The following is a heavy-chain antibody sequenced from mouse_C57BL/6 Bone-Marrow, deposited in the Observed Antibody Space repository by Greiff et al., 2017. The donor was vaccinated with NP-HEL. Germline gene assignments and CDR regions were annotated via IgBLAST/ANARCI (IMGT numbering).Heavy chain of an antibody. D-gene: IGHD2-3*01. CDR3: ARWGGLLRQSAMDY. CDR2: IYPGDGDT. J-gene: IGHJ4*01. CDR1: GYAFSSSW. V-gene: IGHV1-82*01. Sequence: QVQLQQSGPELVKPGASVKISCKASGYAFSSSWMNWVKQRPGKGLEWIGRIYPGDGDTNYNGKFKGKATLTADKSSSTAYMQLSSLTSEDSAVYFCARWGGLLRQSAMDYWGQGTSVTVSS.